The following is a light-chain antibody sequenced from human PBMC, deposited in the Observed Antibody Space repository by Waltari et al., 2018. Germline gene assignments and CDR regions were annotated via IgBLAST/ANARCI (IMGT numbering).Light chain of an antibody. V-gene: IGKV1-5*03. CDR3: QQYKTYYT. Sequence: ITCRASPSISIWLAWDQQKPGRAPELLIYRASYLESGVPSRFSGSGSGTEFTLTISSLQPDDFATYYCQQYKTYYTFGQGTKLEIK. CDR1: PSISIW. CDR2: RAS. J-gene: IGKJ2*01.